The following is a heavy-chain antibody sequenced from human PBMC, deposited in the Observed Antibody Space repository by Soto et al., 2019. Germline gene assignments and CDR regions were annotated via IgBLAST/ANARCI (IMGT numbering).Heavy chain of an antibody. D-gene: IGHD6-13*01. Sequence: QLQLQESGSGLVKPSQTLSLTCAVSGGSISSGGYSWSWIRQPPGKGLEGIGYIYHSGSIYYNPSLMRRVTPSAHRSKNQFSLKLSSVPAAATAGYYCALVPDYWGQGTLVTVSP. J-gene: IGHJ4*02. CDR1: GGSISSGGYS. CDR2: IYHSGSI. V-gene: IGHV4-30-2*01. CDR3: ALVPDY.